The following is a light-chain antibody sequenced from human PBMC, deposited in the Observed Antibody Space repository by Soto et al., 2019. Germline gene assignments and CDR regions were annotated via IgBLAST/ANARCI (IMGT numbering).Light chain of an antibody. CDR3: SSFAGSNNFPYV. V-gene: IGLV2-14*02. J-gene: IGLJ1*01. CDR2: EVN. Sequence: QSVLAQPASVSGSPGQSITISCTGTNGDVGSYDLVSWYQRYPGEAPKLIIYEVNKRPSGISNRFSGSKSGNTASLTVSGLQAEDKADYYCSSFAGSNNFPYVFGTGTRSPS. CDR1: NGDVGSYDL.